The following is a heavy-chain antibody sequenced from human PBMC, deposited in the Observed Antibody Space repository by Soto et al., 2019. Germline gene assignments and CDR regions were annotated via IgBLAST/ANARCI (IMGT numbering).Heavy chain of an antibody. D-gene: IGHD2-21*02. CDR1: GFTFIYAW. CDR2: IKGKGGNGAT. V-gene: IGHV3-15*01. J-gene: IGHJ4*02. CDR3: TAGDGRTVNDF. Sequence: EVQLVESGGGLVKPGGSTRLSCAASGFTFIYAWMTWVRQAPGKGLEWVARIKGKGGNGATDYAAPVKGRFTISRDDSRNTLYLQMTSLKTEDTAVYYCTAGDGRTVNDFWGQGTLVTVSP.